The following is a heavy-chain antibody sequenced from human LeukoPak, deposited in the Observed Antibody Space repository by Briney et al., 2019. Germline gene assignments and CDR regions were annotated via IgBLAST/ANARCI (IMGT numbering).Heavy chain of an antibody. CDR3: ARLTRPYDYGDWYYFDY. V-gene: IGHV1-69*13. D-gene: IGHD4-17*01. Sequence: SVKVSCKASGGTFSSYAISWVRQAPGQGLEWMGGIIPIFGTANYAQKFQGRVTITADESTSTAYMELSSLRSEDTAVYYCARLTRPYDYGDWYYFDYWGQGTLVTVSS. CDR2: IIPIFGTA. J-gene: IGHJ4*02. CDR1: GGTFSSYA.